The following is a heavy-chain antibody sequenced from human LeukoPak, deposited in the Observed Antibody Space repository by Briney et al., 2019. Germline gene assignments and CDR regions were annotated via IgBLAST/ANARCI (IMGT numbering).Heavy chain of an antibody. CDR2: ISSSGSTI. CDR3: ARDRRDGYNVLDY. J-gene: IGHJ4*02. Sequence: GGSLRLSCAASGFTFSSYEMNWVRQAPGKGLEWVPYISSSGSTIYYADSVKGRFTISRGNAKNSLYLEMNSLRAEDTAMYYCARDRRDGYNVLDYWGQGTLVTVSS. CDR1: GFTFSSYE. D-gene: IGHD5-24*01. V-gene: IGHV3-48*03.